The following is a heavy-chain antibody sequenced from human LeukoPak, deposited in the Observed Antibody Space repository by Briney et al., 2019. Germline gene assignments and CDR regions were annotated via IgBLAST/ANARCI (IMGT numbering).Heavy chain of an antibody. Sequence: PGGTLRLSCAASGFTFSSYGMNWVRQAPGKGLEWVSGISGDAGRTYYADSVKGRFTIYRDNSKNTLYLQMNSLRAEDTAVYYCASSFYDFWSGYDYPFDYWGQGTLVTVSS. CDR3: ASSFYDFWSGYDYPFDY. CDR2: ISGDAGRT. V-gene: IGHV3-23*01. CDR1: GFTFSSYG. J-gene: IGHJ4*02. D-gene: IGHD3-3*01.